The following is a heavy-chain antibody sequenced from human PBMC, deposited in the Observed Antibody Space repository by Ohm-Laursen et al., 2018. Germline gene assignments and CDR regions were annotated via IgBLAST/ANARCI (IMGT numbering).Heavy chain of an antibody. CDR1: GYTFTGYY. J-gene: IGHJ4*02. CDR2: ISLNSGGT. Sequence: ASVKASCKASGYTFTGYYVHWVRQAPGQGRGWMGWISLNSGGTNYAQKFQGRVTMTRDTSITTAYMELSRLRSEDTAVYYCARDRGHSGYWGQGTLVTVSS. CDR3: ARDRGHSGY. V-gene: IGHV1-2*02. D-gene: IGHD3-10*01.